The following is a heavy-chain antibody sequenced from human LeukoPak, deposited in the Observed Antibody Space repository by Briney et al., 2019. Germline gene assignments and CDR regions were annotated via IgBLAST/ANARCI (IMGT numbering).Heavy chain of an antibody. CDR3: ARYSSPHDAFDI. V-gene: IGHV3-21*01. CDR1: GFTFSSYG. D-gene: IGHD6-13*01. J-gene: IGHJ3*02. CDR2: ISSSSSYI. Sequence: PGGSLRLSCAASGFTFSSYGMHWVRQAPGKGLEWVSSISSSSSYIYYADSVKGRFTISRDNAKNSLYLQMNSLRAEDTAVYYCARYSSPHDAFDIWGQGTMVTVSS.